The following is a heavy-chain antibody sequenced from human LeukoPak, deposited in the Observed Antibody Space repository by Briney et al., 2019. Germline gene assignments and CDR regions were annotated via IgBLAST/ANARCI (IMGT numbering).Heavy chain of an antibody. CDR3: ASPSPLEMAPTP. J-gene: IGHJ5*02. CDR2: INPSGGST. CDR1: GYTFTSYY. D-gene: IGHD5-24*01. Sequence: GASVKVSCKASGYTFTSYYMHWVRQAPGQGLEWMGIINPSGGSTSYAQKFQGRVTMTRDTSTSTVYMELSSLRSEDTAVYYCASPSPLEMAPTPWGQGTLVTVSS. V-gene: IGHV1-46*01.